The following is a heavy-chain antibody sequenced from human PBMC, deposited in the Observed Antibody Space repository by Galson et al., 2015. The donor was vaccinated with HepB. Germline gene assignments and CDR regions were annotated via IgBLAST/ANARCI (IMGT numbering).Heavy chain of an antibody. CDR1: GFRFAYYG. Sequence: SLRLSCAASGFRFAYYGMSWVRQAPGKGLEWLSSITNTGGSTYYADSVKGRFTISRDNSKNTVYLQLNNVKAEDSAVYYCAKCSILASSYFYGIDVWGQGTTVTVS. D-gene: IGHD2-2*01. J-gene: IGHJ6*02. V-gene: IGHV3-23*01. CDR2: ITNTGGST. CDR3: AKCSILASSYFYGIDV.